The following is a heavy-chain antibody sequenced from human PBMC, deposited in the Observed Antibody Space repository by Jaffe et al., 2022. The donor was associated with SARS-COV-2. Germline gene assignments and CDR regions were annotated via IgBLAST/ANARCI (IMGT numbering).Heavy chain of an antibody. CDR3: AKDLAVGLLYDSDVEDAFDI. Sequence: EVQLLESGGDLVQPGGSLRLSCAASGFTFRNYAMTWVRQAPGKGLEWVSSISGSGGSTYYADHVKGRFTISRDSAKNTLDLQMSSLRVEDTAVYYCAKDLAVGLLYDSDVEDAFDIWGQGTMVTVSS. D-gene: IGHD3-22*01. CDR2: ISGSGGST. J-gene: IGHJ3*02. CDR1: GFTFRNYA. V-gene: IGHV3-23*01.